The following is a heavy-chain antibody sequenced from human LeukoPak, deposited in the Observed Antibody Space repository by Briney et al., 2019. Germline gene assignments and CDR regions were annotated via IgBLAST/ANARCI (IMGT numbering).Heavy chain of an antibody. D-gene: IGHD5-18*01. Sequence: GGSLRLSCAASGFTFSNYGMSWVRQAPGKGLEWVANIKQDGSEKYYVDSVKGRFTISRDNAKNSLYLQMNSLRAEDTAVYYCARDRGLWLDYWGQGTLVTVSS. CDR3: ARDRGLWLDY. V-gene: IGHV3-7*01. J-gene: IGHJ4*02. CDR1: GFTFSNYG. CDR2: IKQDGSEK.